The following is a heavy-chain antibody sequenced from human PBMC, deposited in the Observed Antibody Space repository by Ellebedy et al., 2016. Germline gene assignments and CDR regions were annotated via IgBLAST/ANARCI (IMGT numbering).Heavy chain of an antibody. CDR2: ISWNSGST. V-gene: IGHV3-43*01. Sequence: GGSLRLSXAASGFNFHEYTMHWFRQAPGKGLEWVSLISWNSGSTYYADSVKGRFTISRDKSRNSLYLQMNSLRTEDTALYYCAKDRYDFWSGYYLTDYWGQGTLVTVSS. D-gene: IGHD3-3*01. J-gene: IGHJ4*02. CDR3: AKDRYDFWSGYYLTDY. CDR1: GFNFHEYT.